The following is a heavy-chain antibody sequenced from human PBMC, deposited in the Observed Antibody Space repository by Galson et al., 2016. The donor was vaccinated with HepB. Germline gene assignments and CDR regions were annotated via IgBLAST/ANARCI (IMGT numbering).Heavy chain of an antibody. J-gene: IGHJ6*02. Sequence: LTCAVSGDSVSGTNWWGWVRQPPGQGLEFIGEISRRESPNYSPSLKSRVTMSVDKSKNQFSLTLTSVTAADTAVYYCVRILFGFQGMDVWGQGTTVTVSS. D-gene: IGHD3-10*01. V-gene: IGHV4-4*02. CDR3: VRILFGFQGMDV. CDR2: ISRRESP. CDR1: GDSVSGTNW.